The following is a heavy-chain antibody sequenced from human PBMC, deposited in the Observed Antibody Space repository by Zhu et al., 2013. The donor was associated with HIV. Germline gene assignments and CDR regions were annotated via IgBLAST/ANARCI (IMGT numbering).Heavy chain of an antibody. V-gene: IGHV1-58*02. CDR2: IVVGSGNT. D-gene: IGHD1-26*01. CDR1: IHLYQLC. CDR3: ARVGGSYYYLYYMDV. J-gene: IGHJ6*03. Sequence: QLVQSGPEVKKPGTSVKVSCKALWIHLYQLCYAVVRQARGQRLEWIGWIVVGSGNTNYAQKFQERVTITRDMSTSTAYMELRSLRSEDTAVYYCARVGGSYYYLYYMDVWGKGTTVTVSS.